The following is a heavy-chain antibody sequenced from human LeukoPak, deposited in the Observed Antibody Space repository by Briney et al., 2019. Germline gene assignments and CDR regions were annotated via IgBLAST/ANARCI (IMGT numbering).Heavy chain of an antibody. V-gene: IGHV3-21*01. CDR2: ISSSSSYI. D-gene: IGHD6-19*01. Sequence: GGSLRLSCAASGFTFSSYSMNWVRQAPGKGLEWVSSISSSSSYIYYADSVKGRFTISRDNAKNSLYLQMNSLRAEDTAVYYCAKGRVAGPRTGFDYWGQGTLVTVSS. CDR1: GFTFSSYS. J-gene: IGHJ4*02. CDR3: AKGRVAGPRTGFDY.